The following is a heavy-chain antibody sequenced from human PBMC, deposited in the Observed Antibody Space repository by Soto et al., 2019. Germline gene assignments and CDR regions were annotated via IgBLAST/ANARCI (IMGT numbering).Heavy chain of an antibody. Sequence: GGSLRLSCAASGFTFSNYWMHWVRQAPGKGLVWVSRIKYDGSSAYYADSVKGRFTISRDNAKNTLYLQMNSLSTEDTAVYYCAKSDWFDPWGQGTLVTVSS. J-gene: IGHJ5*02. CDR2: IKYDGSSA. CDR1: GFTFSNYW. V-gene: IGHV3-74*01. CDR3: AKSDWFDP.